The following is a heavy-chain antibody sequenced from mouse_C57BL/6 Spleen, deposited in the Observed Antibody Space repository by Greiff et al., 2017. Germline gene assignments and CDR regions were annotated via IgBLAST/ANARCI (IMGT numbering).Heavy chain of an antibody. CDR2: IYPGDGDT. CDR1: GYAFSSYW. D-gene: IGHD5-1*01. J-gene: IGHJ2*01. Sequence: QVQLKQSGAELVKPGASVKISCKASGYAFSSYWMNWVKQRPGKGLEWIGQIYPGDGDTNYNGKFKGKATLTADKSSSTAYMQLSSLTSEDSAVYFCARSHVSTFDFDYWGQGTTLTVSS. CDR3: ARSHVSTFDFDY. V-gene: IGHV1-80*01.